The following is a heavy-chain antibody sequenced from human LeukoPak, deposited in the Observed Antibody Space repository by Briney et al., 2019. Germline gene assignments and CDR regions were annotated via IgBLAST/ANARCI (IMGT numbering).Heavy chain of an antibody. Sequence: GGSLRLSCAASGFTFSYYGMHWVRQAPGKGLEWVAFIRYDETKIFYEDSVEGRFTISRDNSKNTVYLQMNSLRTEDTAVYYCAKAHLPNAYSGTYYCDYWGQGTLVTVSS. CDR1: GFTFSYYG. J-gene: IGHJ4*02. CDR2: IRYDETKI. D-gene: IGHD1-26*01. CDR3: AKAHLPNAYSGTYYCDY. V-gene: IGHV3-30*02.